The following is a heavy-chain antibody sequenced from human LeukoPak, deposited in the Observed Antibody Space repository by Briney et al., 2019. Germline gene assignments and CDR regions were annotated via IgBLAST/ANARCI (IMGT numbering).Heavy chain of an antibody. CDR1: GYTFTGYY. CDR2: INPNSGAT. V-gene: IGHV1-2*02. CDR3: ARDQEWIAPTGTAFNI. J-gene: IGHJ3*02. D-gene: IGHD6-13*01. Sequence: ASVKVSCKASGYTFTGYYMHWVRQAPGQGLEWMGWINPNSGATKYSQKFQGSVTMTRDTSISTAYLDLSSLTSDDTAVYYCARDQEWIAPTGTAFNIWGQGTMVTVSS.